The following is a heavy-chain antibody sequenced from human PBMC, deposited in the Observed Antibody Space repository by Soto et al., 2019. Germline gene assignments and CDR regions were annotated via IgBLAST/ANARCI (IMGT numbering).Heavy chain of an antibody. J-gene: IGHJ4*02. V-gene: IGHV1-3*01. Sequence: QGQLVQSGAEVKKPGASVKVSCKASGYTFTSYAMHWVRQAPGQRLEWMGWINAGNGNTKYSQTFQGRVTITRDTSASPAYMELSSLSSEATAVYYRARHLPPVDYWGQGTLVTVTS. CDR1: GYTFTSYA. CDR3: ARHLPPVDY. CDR2: INAGNGNT.